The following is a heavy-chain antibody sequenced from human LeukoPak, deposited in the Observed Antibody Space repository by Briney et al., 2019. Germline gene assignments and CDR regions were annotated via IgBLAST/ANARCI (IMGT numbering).Heavy chain of an antibody. CDR1: GFTFSSYG. J-gene: IGHJ5*02. D-gene: IGHD6-13*01. Sequence: GGSLRLSCAASGFTFSSYGMSWVRQAPGKGLEWVSAISGGGGSTYYADSVKGRFTISRDNSKNTLYLQMNSLRAEDTAVYYCAKESPEYRHNSSWVNWFDPWGQGTLVTVSS. CDR3: AKESPEYRHNSSWVNWFDP. V-gene: IGHV3-23*01. CDR2: ISGGGGST.